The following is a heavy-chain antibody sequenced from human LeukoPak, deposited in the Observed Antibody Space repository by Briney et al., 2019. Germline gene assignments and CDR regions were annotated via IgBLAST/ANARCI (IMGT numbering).Heavy chain of an antibody. J-gene: IGHJ4*02. V-gene: IGHV3-30*03. Sequence: GGSLRLSCAASGFTFSSYGMHWVRQAPGKGLEWVAVISYDGSNKYYADSVKGRFTISRDNSKNTLYLQMNSLRAEDTAVYYCARERSLQNQAFDYWGQGTLVTVSS. CDR3: ARERSLQNQAFDY. CDR2: ISYDGSNK. D-gene: IGHD5-24*01. CDR1: GFTFSSYG.